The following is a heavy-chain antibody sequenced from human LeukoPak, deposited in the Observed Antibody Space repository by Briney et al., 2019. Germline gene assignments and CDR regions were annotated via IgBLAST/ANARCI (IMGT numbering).Heavy chain of an antibody. CDR2: IYYSGST. Sequence: KSSETLSLTCTVSGGSISSYYWSWIRQPPGKGLEWIGYIYYSGSTNYSPSLKSRVTISVDTSKNQFSLKLSSVTAADTAVYYCARGNNYDFWSGLPLWGQGTLVTVSS. D-gene: IGHD3-3*01. CDR3: ARGNNYDFWSGLPL. CDR1: GGSISSYY. J-gene: IGHJ4*02. V-gene: IGHV4-59*01.